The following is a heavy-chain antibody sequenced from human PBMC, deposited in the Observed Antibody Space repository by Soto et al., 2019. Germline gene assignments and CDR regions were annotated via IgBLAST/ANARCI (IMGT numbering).Heavy chain of an antibody. Sequence: SENVTCMASCYTFTRYGISWVRPAPGQGLEWMGWISAYYGNTNYAQKLQGRVTMTTDTSTSTAYMQLRSLRSDDTAVYYCAAFGGGTWLPYDYWGQGTLVTVSS. CDR2: ISAYYGNT. D-gene: IGHD3-22*01. CDR1: CYTFTRYG. CDR3: AAFGGGTWLPYDY. V-gene: IGHV1-18*01. J-gene: IGHJ4*02.